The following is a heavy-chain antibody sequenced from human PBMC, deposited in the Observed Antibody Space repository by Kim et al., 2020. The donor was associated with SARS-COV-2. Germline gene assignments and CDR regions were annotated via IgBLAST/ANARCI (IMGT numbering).Heavy chain of an antibody. Sequence: ASVKVSCKASGYTFTSYGISWVRQAPGQGLEWMGWISAYNGNTNYAQKLQGRVTMTTDTSTSTAYMELRSLRSDDTAVYYCARWAVPAAIGPDWFDPWGQGTLVTVSS. D-gene: IGHD2-2*02. V-gene: IGHV1-18*01. J-gene: IGHJ5*02. CDR3: ARWAVPAAIGPDWFDP. CDR1: GYTFTSYG. CDR2: ISAYNGNT.